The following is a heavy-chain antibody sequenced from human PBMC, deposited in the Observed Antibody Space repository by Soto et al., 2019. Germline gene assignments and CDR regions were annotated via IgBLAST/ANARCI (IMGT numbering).Heavy chain of an antibody. CDR3: ARDTAYCSGGSCYFSGFDY. V-gene: IGHV3-21*01. CDR1: GFTFSSYS. J-gene: IGHJ4*02. CDR2: ISSDSSNI. Sequence: EVQLVESGGGLVKPGGSLRLSCAASGFTFSSYSMTWVRQAPGKRLEWVSSISSDSSNIYYADSVKGRFTLSRDHAKNSLLLQINTLRAEDTALHYCARDTAYCSGGSCYFSGFDYWGQGTLVTVSS. D-gene: IGHD2-15*01.